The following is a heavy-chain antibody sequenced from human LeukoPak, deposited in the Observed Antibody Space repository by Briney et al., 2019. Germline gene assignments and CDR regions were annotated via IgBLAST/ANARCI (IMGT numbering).Heavy chain of an antibody. CDR1: GYTFTSYA. V-gene: IGHV1-69*13. J-gene: IGHJ4*02. CDR3: ARYGSGSYYQRYFDY. D-gene: IGHD3-10*01. CDR2: IIPIFGTA. Sequence: SAKVSCKASGYTFTSYAISWVRQAPGQGLEWMGGIIPIFGTANYAQKFQGRVTITADESTSTAYMELSSLRSEDTAVYYCARYGSGSYYQRYFDYWGQGTLVTVSS.